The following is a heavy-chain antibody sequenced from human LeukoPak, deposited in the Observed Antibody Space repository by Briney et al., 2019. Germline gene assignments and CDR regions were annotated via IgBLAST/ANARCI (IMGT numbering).Heavy chain of an antibody. Sequence: ASVKVSCKASGGTFSSYAISWVRQAPGQGLEWMGRIIPILGIANYAQKFQGRVTITADKSTSTAYMELSSLRSEDTAVYYCAREDGSGSYYNVHGFDPWGQGTLVTVSS. CDR2: IIPILGIA. V-gene: IGHV1-69*04. CDR1: GGTFSSYA. CDR3: AREDGSGSYYNVHGFDP. D-gene: IGHD3-10*01. J-gene: IGHJ5*02.